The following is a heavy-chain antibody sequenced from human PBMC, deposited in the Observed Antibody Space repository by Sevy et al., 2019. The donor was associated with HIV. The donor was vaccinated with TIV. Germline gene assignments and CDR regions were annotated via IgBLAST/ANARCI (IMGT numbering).Heavy chain of an antibody. D-gene: IGHD6-13*01. V-gene: IGHV3-23*01. CDR1: GSTVNPYA. CDR3: VKERVGYISSWYYFDY. Sequence: WGSLRLSCIASGSTVNPYAMSWVRQAPGKGLEWVAVINNSGGSTDYADSVRGRFSISRDNPNVYLEMNSLRVEDTAVYYCVKERVGYISSWYYFDYWGQGTLVTVSS. CDR2: INNSGGST. J-gene: IGHJ4*02.